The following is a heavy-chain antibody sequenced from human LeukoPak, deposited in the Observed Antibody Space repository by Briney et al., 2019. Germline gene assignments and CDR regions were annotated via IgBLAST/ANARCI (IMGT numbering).Heavy chain of an antibody. CDR1: GYTFTSYD. CDR3: ARVGVNGFGEFYFDY. J-gene: IGHJ4*02. D-gene: IGHD3-10*01. V-gene: IGHV1-8*01. Sequence: ASVKVSCKASGYTFTSYDINWARQATGQGLEWMGWMNPNSGNTGYAQKFQGRVTMTRNTSISTAYMELSSLRSEDTAVYYCARVGVNGFGEFYFDYWGQETLVTVSS. CDR2: MNPNSGNT.